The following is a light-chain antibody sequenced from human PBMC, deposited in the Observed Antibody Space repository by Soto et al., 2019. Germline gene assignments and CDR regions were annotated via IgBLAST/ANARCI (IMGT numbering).Light chain of an antibody. CDR1: SSNIGSNY. J-gene: IGLJ2*01. CDR2: RNS. CDR3: AAWDDSLSGVV. Sequence: QPVLTQPPSASGTPGQRVTISCSGSSSNIGSNYVYWYQQLPGTVPQLLIYRNSERPSAVPDRFSGSKSGTSASLAISGLRSEDEADYYCAAWDDSLSGVVFGGGTKVTVL. V-gene: IGLV1-47*01.